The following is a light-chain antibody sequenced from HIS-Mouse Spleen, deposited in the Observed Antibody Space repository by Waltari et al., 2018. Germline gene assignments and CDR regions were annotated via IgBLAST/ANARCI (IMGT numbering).Light chain of an antibody. Sequence: SYELTQPPSVSVSPGQTARITCSGDALPNNSASWYQQKSGQAPVLVIDEDSNRPSGIPERFSGSSSGTMATLTISGAQVEDEADYYCYSTDSSGNHRVFGGGTKLTVL. CDR2: EDS. J-gene: IGLJ2*01. CDR1: ALPNNS. V-gene: IGLV3-10*01. CDR3: YSTDSSGNHRV.